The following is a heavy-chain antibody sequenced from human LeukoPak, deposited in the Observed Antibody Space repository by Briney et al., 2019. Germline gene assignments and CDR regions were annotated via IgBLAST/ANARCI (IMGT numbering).Heavy chain of an antibody. CDR3: ARLRANAAAVPIDY. V-gene: IGHV4-59*08. Sequence: SETLSLTCTVSGGSISSYYWSWIRQPPGKGLEWIGYIYYSGSTNYNPSLKSRVTISVDTSKNQFSLKLSSVTAADTAVYYCARLRANAAAVPIDYWGQGTLVTVSS. D-gene: IGHD6-13*01. J-gene: IGHJ4*02. CDR1: GGSISSYY. CDR2: IYYSGST.